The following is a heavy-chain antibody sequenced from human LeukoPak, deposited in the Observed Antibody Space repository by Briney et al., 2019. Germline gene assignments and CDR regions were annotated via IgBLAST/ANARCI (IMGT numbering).Heavy chain of an antibody. D-gene: IGHD4-23*01. J-gene: IGHJ4*02. CDR2: IKEDGSEI. CDR1: AFTFSSYW. Sequence: GGSLRLSCEASAFTFSSYWMSWVRQAPGKGLEGVANIKEDGSEINYVDSVKGRFTISRDNAKNSLFLQMNSLRVEDTAVYYCARDRGYSSFDYWGQGTLVTVSS. CDR3: ARDRGYSSFDY. V-gene: IGHV3-7*01.